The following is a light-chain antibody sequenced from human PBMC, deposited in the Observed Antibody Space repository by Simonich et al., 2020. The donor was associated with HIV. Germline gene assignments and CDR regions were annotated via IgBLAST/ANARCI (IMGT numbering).Light chain of an antibody. CDR1: QSVSNN. J-gene: IGKJ5*01. Sequence: EIMMTQSPATLSVSPGERATLSCRASQSVSNNLARYQQKPGQAPRLLIYGSSTRATAIPARFSGRGSGKEFILTITSMQSEDFAVYYCQQRRNWPPITFGQGTRLEIK. CDR2: GSS. CDR3: QQRRNWPPIT. V-gene: IGKV3-15*01.